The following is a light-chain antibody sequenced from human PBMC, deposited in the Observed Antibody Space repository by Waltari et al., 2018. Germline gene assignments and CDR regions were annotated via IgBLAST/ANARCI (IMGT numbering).Light chain of an antibody. V-gene: IGKV3-11*01. J-gene: IGKJ5*01. Sequence: EIVVAQSPATLSLSPGERATLSCRASQSVSTHLGWYQQKPGQAPRLLIDDASTRATGIPARFSGSGSGTDFTLTISSLEPEDFAIYFCQQRGKWPITFGHGTRLEI. CDR1: QSVSTH. CDR2: DAS. CDR3: QQRGKWPIT.